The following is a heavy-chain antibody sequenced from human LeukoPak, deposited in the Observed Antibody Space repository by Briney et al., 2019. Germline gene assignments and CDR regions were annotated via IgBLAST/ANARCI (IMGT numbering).Heavy chain of an antibody. D-gene: IGHD5-24*01. CDR3: TTAAESWLQPDY. CDR1: GFTFSNVG. J-gene: IGHJ4*02. Sequence: GGSLRLSCAASGFTFSNVGVSWVRQAPGKGLEWAGRIKSNTDGGTTHYAVPVKGRFTISRDDSKNTLYLQMNSLKTEDTALYYCTTAAESWLQPDYWGQGTRVTVSS. V-gene: IGHV3-15*01. CDR2: IKSNTDGGTT.